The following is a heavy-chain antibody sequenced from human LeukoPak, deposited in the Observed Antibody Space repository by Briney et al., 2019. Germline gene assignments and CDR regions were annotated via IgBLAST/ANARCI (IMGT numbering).Heavy chain of an antibody. CDR1: GGSISSGGYY. Sequence: KPSQTLSLTCTVSGGSISSGGYYWSWIRQHPGKGLEWIGYIYYSGSTYYNPSLKSRVTISVDTSKNQFSLKLSSVTAADTAVYYCVKDLSGSFSFDQWGQGTLVTVSS. J-gene: IGHJ4*02. D-gene: IGHD1-26*01. CDR2: IYYSGST. V-gene: IGHV4-31*03. CDR3: VKDLSGSFSFDQ.